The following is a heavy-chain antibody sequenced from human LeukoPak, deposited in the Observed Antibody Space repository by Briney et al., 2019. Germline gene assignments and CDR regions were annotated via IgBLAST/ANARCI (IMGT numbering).Heavy chain of an antibody. CDR3: ATVGYCSSTSCPDYYYYYMDV. V-gene: IGHV1-69*13. CDR2: IIPIFGTA. D-gene: IGHD2-2*01. Sequence: SVKVSCKASGGTFSSYAISWVRQAPGQGLEWMGGIIPIFGTANYAQKFQGRVTITADESTSTAYMELSSLRSEDTAVYYCATVGYCSSTSCPDYYYYYMDVWGKGTTVTISS. CDR1: GGTFSSYA. J-gene: IGHJ6*03.